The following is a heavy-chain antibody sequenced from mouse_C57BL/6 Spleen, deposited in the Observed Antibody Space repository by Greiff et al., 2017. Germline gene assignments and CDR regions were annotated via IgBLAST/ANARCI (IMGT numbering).Heavy chain of an antibody. J-gene: IGHJ1*03. CDR2: ISSGSSTI. D-gene: IGHD2-3*01. V-gene: IGHV5-17*01. CDR1: GFTFSDYG. CDR3: ARKEDGYYWYFDV. Sequence: EVQLVESGGGLVKPGGSLKLSCAASGFTFSDYGMHWVRQAPEKGLEWVAYISSGSSTIYYADTVKGRFTISRDNAKNTLFLQMTSLRSEDTAMYYWARKEDGYYWYFDVWGTGTTVTVSS.